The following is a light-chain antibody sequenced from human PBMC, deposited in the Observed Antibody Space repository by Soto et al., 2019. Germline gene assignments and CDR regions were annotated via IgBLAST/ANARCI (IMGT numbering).Light chain of an antibody. CDR2: GNS. CDR1: SSNIGAGYD. Sequence: QSVLTQPPSVSGAPGQRVTISCTGRSSNIGAGYDVHWYQQLPGTAPKLLISGNSNRPSGVPDRVSGSKSGTAASLAITGLQAEDEADYYCQSYDSSLRGVVFGGGTKLTVL. J-gene: IGLJ2*01. CDR3: QSYDSSLRGVV. V-gene: IGLV1-40*01.